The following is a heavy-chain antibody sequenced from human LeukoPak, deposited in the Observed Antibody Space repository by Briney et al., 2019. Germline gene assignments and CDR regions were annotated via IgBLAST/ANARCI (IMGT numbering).Heavy chain of an antibody. Sequence: GGSLRLSCTASGITFGDYAMSWFRQAPGKGLEWVGFIRSKAYGGTTEYAASVKGRFTISRDDSKSIAYLQMNSLKTEDTAVYYCTRVQHGDYYYGMDVWGQGTTVTVSS. CDR2: IRSKAYGGTT. J-gene: IGHJ6*02. V-gene: IGHV3-49*03. CDR3: TRVQHGDYYYGMDV. D-gene: IGHD4-17*01. CDR1: GITFGDYA.